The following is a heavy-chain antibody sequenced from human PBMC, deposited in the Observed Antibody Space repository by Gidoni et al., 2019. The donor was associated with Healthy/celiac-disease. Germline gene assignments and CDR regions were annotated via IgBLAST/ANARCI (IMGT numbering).Heavy chain of an antibody. CDR2: ISGSGGST. J-gene: IGHJ4*02. Sequence: AISGSGGSTYYADSVKGRFTISRDNSKNTLYLQMNSLRAEDTAVYYCASGGKAKVFDYWGQGTLVTVSS. CDR3: ASGGKAKVFDY. D-gene: IGHD2-15*01. V-gene: IGHV3-23*01.